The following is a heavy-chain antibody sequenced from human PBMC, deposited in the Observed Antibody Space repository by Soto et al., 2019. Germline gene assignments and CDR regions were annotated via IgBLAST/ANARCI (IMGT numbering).Heavy chain of an antibody. Sequence: QVQLVESGGGVVQPGRSLRLSCAASGFAFSSHAMHWVRQAPGKGLEWLAVISYNGNNKYYADSVKGRFTISRDNSNSMLYLQMASLRGDDTAVYYCAREGRIADRSFGAFDMWGQGTMVTVSS. D-gene: IGHD6-6*01. CDR3: AREGRIADRSFGAFDM. V-gene: IGHV3-30-3*01. J-gene: IGHJ3*02. CDR1: GFAFSSHA. CDR2: ISYNGNNK.